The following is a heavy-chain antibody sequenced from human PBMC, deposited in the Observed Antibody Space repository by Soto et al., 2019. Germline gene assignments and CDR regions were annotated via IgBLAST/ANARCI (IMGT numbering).Heavy chain of an antibody. CDR2: INAGNGNT. D-gene: IGHD3-22*01. CDR1: GYAFTSYA. CDR3: ARVFYYDSSGPFDY. J-gene: IGHJ4*02. V-gene: IGHV1-3*01. Sequence: ASLKGPWKCSGYAFTSYAMQCGRPAPGQRLEWMGWINAGNGNTKYSQKFQGRVTITRDTSASTAYMELSSLRSEDTAVYYCARVFYYDSSGPFDYWGQGTLVNVSS.